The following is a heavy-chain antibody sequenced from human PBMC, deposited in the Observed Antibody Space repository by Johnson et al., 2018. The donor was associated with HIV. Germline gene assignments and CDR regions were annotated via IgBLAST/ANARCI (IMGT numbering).Heavy chain of an antibody. D-gene: IGHD2-8*02. J-gene: IGHJ3*02. CDR2: ISGSGGST. CDR3: ARDCTGGVCLNDAFDI. Sequence: EKLVESGGGLVQPGGSLRLSCAASGFTFSSYAMSWVRQAPGKGLEWVSAISGSGGSTYYADSVKGRFTISRDNSKNTLYLQMNSLRAEDTAVYYCARDCTGGVCLNDAFDIWGQGTMVTVSS. V-gene: IGHV3-23*04. CDR1: GFTFSSYA.